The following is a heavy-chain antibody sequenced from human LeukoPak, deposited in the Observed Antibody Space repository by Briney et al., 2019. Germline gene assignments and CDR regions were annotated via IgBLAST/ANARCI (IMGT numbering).Heavy chain of an antibody. Sequence: ASVKFSCKASGYAFTGYYMHWVRQAPGQGLEWMGWINPNSGGTNYAQKVQGRVTMTRDTSISKAYLELSRLRSDDTAVYYCARDSAIVGALFDYWGQGTLVTVSS. V-gene: IGHV1-2*02. CDR3: ARDSAIVGALFDY. CDR1: GYAFTGYY. CDR2: INPNSGGT. J-gene: IGHJ4*02. D-gene: IGHD1-26*01.